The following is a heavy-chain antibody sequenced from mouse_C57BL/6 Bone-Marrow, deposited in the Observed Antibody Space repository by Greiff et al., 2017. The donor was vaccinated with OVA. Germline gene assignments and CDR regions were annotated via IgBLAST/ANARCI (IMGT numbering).Heavy chain of an antibody. J-gene: IGHJ1*03. CDR3: ARLGVTTGF. CDR1: GFTFSDYY. V-gene: IGHV5-12*01. Sequence: EVKLEESGGGLVQPGGSLKLSCAASGFTFSDYYMSWVRQTPEKRLEWVAYISNGGGSTYYPDTVKGRFTISRDNAKNTLYLQMSRLKAEDTAMYYCARLGVTTGFWGTGTTVTVSS. CDR2: ISNGGGST. D-gene: IGHD1-1*01.